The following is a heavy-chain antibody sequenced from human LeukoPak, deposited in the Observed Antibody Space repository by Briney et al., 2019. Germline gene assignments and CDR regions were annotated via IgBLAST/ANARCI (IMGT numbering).Heavy chain of an antibody. Sequence: ASVNVSCKASGYTFTGNYLHWVRQAPGQGLEWMGWIHPNSGATNYAHQIQDRVIMTRDRSISTVYMELNRLKSDDTAIYYCARDHGDFFFDCWGQGTLVTVSS. D-gene: IGHD4-17*01. CDR3: ARDHGDFFFDC. CDR1: GYTFTGNY. J-gene: IGHJ4*02. V-gene: IGHV1-2*02. CDR2: IHPNSGAT.